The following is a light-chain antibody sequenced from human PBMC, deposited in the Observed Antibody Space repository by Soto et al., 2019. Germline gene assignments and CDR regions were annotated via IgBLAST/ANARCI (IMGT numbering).Light chain of an antibody. J-gene: IGKJ5*01. CDR3: QQRHNWPIT. Sequence: EIVMTQSPATLSVSPGERATLSCWASQSVSSNLAWYQQKSGQAPRLLIYGSSNRATGIPDRFSGSGSGTDFTLTISSLEPADFGVYYCQQRHNWPITFGQGTRLEIK. V-gene: IGKV3D-15*01. CDR1: QSVSSN. CDR2: GSS.